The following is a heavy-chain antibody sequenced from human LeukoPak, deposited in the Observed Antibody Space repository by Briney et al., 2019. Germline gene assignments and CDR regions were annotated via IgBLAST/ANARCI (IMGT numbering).Heavy chain of an antibody. CDR1: GYTFTSYG. J-gene: IGHJ3*02. CDR3: ARDEPYYYDSSGRSGAFDI. CDR2: ISAYNGNT. Sequence: ASVKVSCKASGYTFTSYGISWVRQAPGQGLEWMGWISAYNGNTNYAQKLQGRVTMTTDTSTSTAYMELRSLRSDDTAVYYCARDEPYYYDSSGRSGAFDIWGQGTMVTVSS. D-gene: IGHD3-22*01. V-gene: IGHV1-18*01.